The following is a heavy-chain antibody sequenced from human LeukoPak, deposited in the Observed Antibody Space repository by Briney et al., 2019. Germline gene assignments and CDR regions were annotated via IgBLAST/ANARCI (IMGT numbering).Heavy chain of an antibody. V-gene: IGHV3-23*01. D-gene: IGHD6-19*01. J-gene: IGHJ4*02. CDR3: AKDRASGSGSYSYRGFDY. CDR2: ISGSGDYT. Sequence: GSLRLSCAASGFTFSNYAMSWVRQAPGRGLEWVSAISGSGDYTNCADSVKGRFTISRDNSKNTLYLQMNSLRAEDTAVYYCAKDRASGSGSYSYRGFDYWGQGTLVTVSS. CDR1: GFTFSNYA.